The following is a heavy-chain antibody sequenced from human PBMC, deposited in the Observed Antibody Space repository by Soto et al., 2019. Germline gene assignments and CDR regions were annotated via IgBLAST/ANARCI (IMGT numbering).Heavy chain of an antibody. CDR1: GGSITSASFS. Sequence: TSDTLSLTCTVSGGSITSASFSWAWIRQPPGKGLEWIGSIYYSGSTYYNPSLKSRVTTSMDTSKNKFSLKLSPVTAADTAVYYCARGLVGAYFEYWGQGNLVTGSS. CDR2: IYYSGST. D-gene: IGHD1-26*01. V-gene: IGHV4-39*01. J-gene: IGHJ4*02. CDR3: ARGLVGAYFEY.